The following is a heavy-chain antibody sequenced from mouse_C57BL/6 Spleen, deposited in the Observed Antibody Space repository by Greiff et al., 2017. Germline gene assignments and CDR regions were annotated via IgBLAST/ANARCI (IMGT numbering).Heavy chain of an antibody. D-gene: IGHD1-1*01. CDR1: GYTFTSYW. Sequence: VQLQQPGAELVKPGASVKLSCKASGYTFTSYWMQWVKQRPGQGLEWIGEIDPSDSYTNYNQKFKGKATLTVDTSSSTAYMQLSSLTSEDSAVYYCARSTVGGFAYWGQGTLVTVSA. CDR2: IDPSDSYT. J-gene: IGHJ3*01. CDR3: ARSTVGGFAY. V-gene: IGHV1-50*01.